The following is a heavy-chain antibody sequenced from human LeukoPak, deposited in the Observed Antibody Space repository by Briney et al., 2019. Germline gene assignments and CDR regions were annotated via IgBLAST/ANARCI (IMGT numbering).Heavy chain of an antibody. CDR2: IYTSGST. D-gene: IGHD3-9*01. CDR1: GGSISSGSYY. CDR3: AREYGYFDWLLRNYYYYYMDV. Sequence: SETQSLTCTASGGSISSGSYYWSWMRQPAWKGLEWIGRIYTSGSTNYNPSLKSRVTISVDTSKNQFSLKLSSVTAADTAVYYCAREYGYFDWLLRNYYYYYMDVWGKGTTVTISS. V-gene: IGHV4-61*02. J-gene: IGHJ6*03.